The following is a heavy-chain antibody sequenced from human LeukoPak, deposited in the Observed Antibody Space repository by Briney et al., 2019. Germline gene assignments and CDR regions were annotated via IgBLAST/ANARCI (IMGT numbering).Heavy chain of an antibody. CDR2: ISGSGGNT. J-gene: IGHJ4*02. D-gene: IGHD3-3*01. CDR1: GFTFSSYA. V-gene: IGHV3-23*01. Sequence: GGSLRLSCAASGFTFSSYAMSWVRQAPGKGLEWVSAISGSGGNTYYADSVKDRFTISRDNSKNTLYLQMNSLRAEDTAVYYCAKRIYDFWSGYYRRAENHFDYWGQGTLVTVSS. CDR3: AKRIYDFWSGYYRRAENHFDY.